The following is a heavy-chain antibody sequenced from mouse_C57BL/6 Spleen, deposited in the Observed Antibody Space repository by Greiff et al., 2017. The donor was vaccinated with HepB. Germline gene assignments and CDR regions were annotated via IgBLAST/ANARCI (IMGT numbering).Heavy chain of an antibody. CDR2: IYPGSGNT. CDR1: GYTFTDYY. CDR3: ARGDYGTLYWYFDV. D-gene: IGHD1-1*01. Sequence: VQLQESGAELVRPGASVKLSCKASGYTFTDYYINWVKQRPGQGLEWIARIYPGSGNTYYNEKFKGKATLTAEKSSSTAYMQLSSLTSEDSAVYFCARGDYGTLYWYFDVWGTGTTVTVSS. V-gene: IGHV1-76*01. J-gene: IGHJ1*03.